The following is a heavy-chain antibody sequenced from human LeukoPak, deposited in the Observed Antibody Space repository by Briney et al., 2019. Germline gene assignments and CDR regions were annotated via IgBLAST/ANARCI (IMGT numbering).Heavy chain of an antibody. CDR3: AKDALGSSGWYGDY. V-gene: IGHV3-30*18. CDR1: GFTFSNYG. J-gene: IGHJ4*02. CDR2: ISDDGSNK. D-gene: IGHD6-19*01. Sequence: PGRSLRLSCAASGFTFSNYGMHWVRQAPGKGLEWVALISDDGSNKNYADSVKGRFTISRDNPKNTLYLQMNSLKPEDTAVYYCAKDALGSSGWYGDYWGQGTPVTVSS.